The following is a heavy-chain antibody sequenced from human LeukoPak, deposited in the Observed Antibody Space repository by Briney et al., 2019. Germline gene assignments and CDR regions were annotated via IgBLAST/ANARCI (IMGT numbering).Heavy chain of an antibody. J-gene: IGHJ3*02. CDR3: ARVRDTAMVRHDAFDI. CDR2: INSDGSST. CDR1: GFTFSSYC. V-gene: IGHV3-74*01. Sequence: GGSLRLSCAASGFTFSSYCMHWVRQAPGKGLVWVSRINSDGSSTSYADSVKGRFTISRDNDKNTLYLQMNSLRAEDTAVYYCARVRDTAMVRHDAFDIWGQGTMVTVSS. D-gene: IGHD5-18*01.